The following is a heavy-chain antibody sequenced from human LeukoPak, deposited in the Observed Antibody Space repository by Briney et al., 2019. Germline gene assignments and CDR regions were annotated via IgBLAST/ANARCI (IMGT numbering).Heavy chain of an antibody. Sequence: GGSLRLSCAASGFTFSSYAMHWVRQAPGKGLEWVSSISSSSSYIYYADSVKGRFTISRDNAKNSLYLQMNSLGAEDTAVYYCARGALTIFGAPYFDYWGQGTLVTVSS. CDR3: ARGALTIFGAPYFDY. D-gene: IGHD3-3*01. CDR2: ISSSSSYI. CDR1: GFTFSSYA. V-gene: IGHV3-21*01. J-gene: IGHJ4*02.